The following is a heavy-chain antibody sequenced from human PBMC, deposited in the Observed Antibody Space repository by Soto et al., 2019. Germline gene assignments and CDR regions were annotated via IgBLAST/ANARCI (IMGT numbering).Heavy chain of an antibody. Sequence: QVQLVQSGAEVKKPGASVKVSCKASGYTFTSYAMHWVRQAPGQRLEWMGWINAGNGNTKYSQKFQGRVTITRDTSASTAYMGLSSLRSEDTAVYYCARGGDTAMVTIDYWGQGTLVTVSS. CDR3: ARGGDTAMVTIDY. CDR1: GYTFTSYA. V-gene: IGHV1-3*01. J-gene: IGHJ4*02. D-gene: IGHD5-18*01. CDR2: INAGNGNT.